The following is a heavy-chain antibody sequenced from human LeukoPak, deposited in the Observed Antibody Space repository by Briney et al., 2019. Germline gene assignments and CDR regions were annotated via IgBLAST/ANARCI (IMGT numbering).Heavy chain of an antibody. V-gene: IGHV1-18*01. J-gene: IGHJ4*02. D-gene: IGHD6-19*01. CDR2: VSAYKGYT. Sequence: GASVRVSCKTSGYVFNSFGITWLRQAPGQGLEWMGWVSAYKGYTSHAQKFQDRVIMTTDTSTTTAYMELRNLKSDDTAVYYCAREAVSFVAVANDGYFDFWGQGSLVIVPS. CDR1: GYVFNSFG. CDR3: AREAVSFVAVANDGYFDF.